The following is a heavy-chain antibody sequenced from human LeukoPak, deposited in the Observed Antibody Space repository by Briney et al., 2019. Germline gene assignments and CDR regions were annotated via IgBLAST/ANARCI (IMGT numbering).Heavy chain of an antibody. CDR1: GGSISSGDYY. J-gene: IGHJ4*02. V-gene: IGHV4-30-4*01. Sequence: SETLSLPCTVSGGSISSGDYYWSWIRQPPGKGLEWIGYIYYSGNTYYNPSLKSRVTISVDTSKNQFSLKLSSVTAADTAVYYCARGSATFDYWGQGTLVTVSS. CDR2: IYYSGNT. CDR3: ARGSATFDY. D-gene: IGHD6-25*01.